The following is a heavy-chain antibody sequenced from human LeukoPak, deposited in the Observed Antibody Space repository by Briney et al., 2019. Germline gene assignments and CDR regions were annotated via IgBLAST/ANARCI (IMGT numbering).Heavy chain of an antibody. D-gene: IGHD3-3*01. CDR3: ARDPYYDFWSGYPSYYYYYMDV. V-gene: IGHV1-2*02. J-gene: IGHJ6*03. CDR1: GYTFTGYY. Sequence: GASVKVSCKAPGYTFTGYYMHWVRQAPGQGLEWMGWINPNSGGTNYAQKFQGRVTMTRDTSISTAYMELSRLRSDDTAVYYCARDPYYDFWSGYPSYYYYYMDVWGKGTTVTVSS. CDR2: INPNSGGT.